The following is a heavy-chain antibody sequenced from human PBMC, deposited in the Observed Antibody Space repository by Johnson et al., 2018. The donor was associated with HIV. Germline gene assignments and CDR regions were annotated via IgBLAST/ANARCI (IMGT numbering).Heavy chain of an antibody. CDR3: GRGGRVVMEDVFGI. Sequence: EVQLVESGGGVVRPGGSLRLSCAASGFTFDDYGMSWVRQAPGKGLEWVSGISWISGSIGYADSVKGRFTISRDDAKNLLFLQMNSLTADDTAVYYCGRGGRVVMEDVFGIWGQGTMVTVSS. CDR2: ISWISGSI. CDR1: GFTFDDYG. J-gene: IGHJ3*02. D-gene: IGHD3-3*01. V-gene: IGHV3-20*04.